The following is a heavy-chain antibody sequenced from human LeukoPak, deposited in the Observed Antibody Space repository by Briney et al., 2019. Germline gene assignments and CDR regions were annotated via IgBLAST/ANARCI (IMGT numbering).Heavy chain of an antibody. CDR3: ARHKGPHIARIVLRNNWFDS. CDR2: FCSSGDT. Sequence: SETLSLTCTVSSGSISSTNYCWGWIRQPPGKGLEWIGTFCSSGDTFYIPSLKSRVIISADTSKNRLIATDTALCYCARHKGPHIARIVLRNNWFDSWGQGILVIVSS. D-gene: IGHD3-22*01. CDR1: SGSISSTNYC. J-gene: IGHJ5*01. V-gene: IGHV4-39*01.